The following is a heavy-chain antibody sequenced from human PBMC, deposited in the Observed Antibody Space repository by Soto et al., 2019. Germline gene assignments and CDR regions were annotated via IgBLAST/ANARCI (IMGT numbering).Heavy chain of an antibody. CDR3: AKGDNLGPKTGYAFDP. CDR2: TYFRSKWYN. Sequence: SKTLSLTCAISGDSVSSNTASWNWIRQSPSRGLEWLGRTYFRSKWYNDYAVSVKSRIIINPDTSNNQFSLQLNSVTPEDTAVYFCAKGDNLGPKTGYAFDPWGQGTTVTVSS. D-gene: IGHD5-12*01. V-gene: IGHV6-1*01. CDR1: GDSVSSNTAS. J-gene: IGHJ6*02.